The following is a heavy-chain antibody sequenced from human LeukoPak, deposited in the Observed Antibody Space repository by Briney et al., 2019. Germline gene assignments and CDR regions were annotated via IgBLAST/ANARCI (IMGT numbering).Heavy chain of an antibody. CDR3: VRGGSEVVVAAALGAFDI. V-gene: IGHV3-30*07. D-gene: IGHD2-15*01. J-gene: IGHJ3*02. Sequence: GRSLRLSCSASGFSFSDYSIHWVRQAPGKGFDWVTVVTHDGSKMYYADSVEGRFIISRDNSKDMVYLQMNRLTSEDTAMCYCVRGGSEVVVAAALGAFDIWGQGTMVTVSS. CDR2: VTHDGSKM. CDR1: GFSFSDYS.